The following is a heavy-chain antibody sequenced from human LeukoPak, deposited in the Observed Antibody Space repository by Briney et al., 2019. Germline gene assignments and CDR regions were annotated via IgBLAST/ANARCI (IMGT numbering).Heavy chain of an antibody. CDR2: ISYDGSNK. CDR3: ASEGRPV. Sequence: PGRSLRLSCAASGFTFNSYAMHWVRQAPGKGLEWVAVISYDGSNKYYADSVKGRFTISRDNSMNTLYVQMNSLRVEDTAVYYCASEGRPVWGQGTLVTVSS. CDR1: GFTFNSYA. V-gene: IGHV3-30-3*01. J-gene: IGHJ4*02.